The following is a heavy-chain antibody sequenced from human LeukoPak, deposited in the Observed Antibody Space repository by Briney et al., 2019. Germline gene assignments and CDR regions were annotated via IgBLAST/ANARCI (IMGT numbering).Heavy chain of an antibody. V-gene: IGHV4-30-2*01. Sequence: SETLSLTCAVSGGSISSGGYSWSWIRHPPGKGLEWIGYIYHSGSTYYNPSLKSRVTISVDRSKNQFSLKLSSVTAADTAVYYCARARLSGWAFDYWGQGTLVTVSS. CDR3: ARARLSGWAFDY. CDR1: GGSISSGGYS. CDR2: IYHSGST. D-gene: IGHD6-19*01. J-gene: IGHJ4*02.